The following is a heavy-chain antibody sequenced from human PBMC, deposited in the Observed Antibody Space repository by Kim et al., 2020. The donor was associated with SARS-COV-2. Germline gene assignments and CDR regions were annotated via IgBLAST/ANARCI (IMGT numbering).Heavy chain of an antibody. J-gene: IGHJ6*01. CDR2: ISYDGSNK. V-gene: IGHV3-30*04. D-gene: IGHD5-18*01. CDR1: GFTFSSYA. CDR3: ARDEYSYGAIYYYYGLDV. Sequence: GGSLRLSCAASGFTFSSYAVDWVRQAPGKGLEWVAVISYDGSNKYYADSVKGRFTISRDNSKNTLYLQMNSLRAEDSAVYYCARDEYSYGAIYYYYGLDV.